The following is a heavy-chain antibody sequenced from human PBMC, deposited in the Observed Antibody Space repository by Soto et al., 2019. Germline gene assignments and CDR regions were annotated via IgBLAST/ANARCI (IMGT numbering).Heavy chain of an antibody. CDR3: ARTAPMDAGDKYYYDY. Sequence: SVKVSCKTSGGTFSTFGISWVRQAPGQGLEWMGGIIPFFGTAEYSQKFEDRITITADESTNTVYMDLRSLTSEDTAIYYCARTAPMDAGDKYYYDYWGQGTLVTVSS. J-gene: IGHJ4*02. CDR1: GGTFSTFG. CDR2: IIPFFGTA. D-gene: IGHD3-16*01. V-gene: IGHV1-69*13.